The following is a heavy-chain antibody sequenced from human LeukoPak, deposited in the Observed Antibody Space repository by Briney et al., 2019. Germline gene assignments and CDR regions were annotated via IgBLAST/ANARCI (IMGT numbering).Heavy chain of an antibody. J-gene: IGHJ4*02. CDR1: EFSFSIYW. Sequence: PGGSLRLSCLASEFSFSIYWMHWVRQAPGKGLVWVSRIDNGGTTTLYADSVRGRFAISRDNAKNTLYLQMNSLRAEDTAIYFCARVRSDYSSSSPPDYWGPGTPVTVS. CDR3: ARVRSDYSSSSPPDY. D-gene: IGHD6-6*01. CDR2: IDNGGTTT. V-gene: IGHV3-74*01.